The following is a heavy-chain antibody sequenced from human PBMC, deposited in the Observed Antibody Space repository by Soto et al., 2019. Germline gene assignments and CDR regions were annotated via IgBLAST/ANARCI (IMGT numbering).Heavy chain of an antibody. CDR3: ARDTLEVSKGWFDP. J-gene: IGHJ5*02. CDR2: IYHSGST. V-gene: IGHV4-4*02. CDR1: GGSICSSNW. D-gene: IGHD4-4*01. Sequence: QVQLQESGPGLVKPSGTLSLTCAVSGGSICSSNWWSWVRQPPGKGLEWIGEIYHSGSTNYNPSLKSRVTISVAKSKNQFSLKLSSATAADTAVYYCARDTLEVSKGWFDPWGQGTLVTVSS.